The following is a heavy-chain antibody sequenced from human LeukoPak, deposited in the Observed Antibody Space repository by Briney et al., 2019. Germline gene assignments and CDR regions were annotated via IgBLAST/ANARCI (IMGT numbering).Heavy chain of an antibody. CDR3: AKVMGERFGNGAFDI. CDR2: IWFDGSNN. CDR1: GFTFSSYG. J-gene: IGHJ3*02. Sequence: PGGSLRLSCAASGFTFSSYGMHWVRQAPGKGLEWVADIWFDGSNNYYADSVKGRFTISRDNSKNTLSLQVNSLRAEDTAVYYCAKVMGERFGNGAFDIWGQGTMVTVSS. V-gene: IGHV3-33*06. D-gene: IGHD2-8*01.